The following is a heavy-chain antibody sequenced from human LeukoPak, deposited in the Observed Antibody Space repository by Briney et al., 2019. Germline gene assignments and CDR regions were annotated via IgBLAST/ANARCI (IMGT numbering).Heavy chain of an antibody. J-gene: IGHJ4*02. Sequence: GGSLRLSCAASGFTFSSYWMSWVRQAPGKGLEWVANINQDGSEKYYVDSVKGRFTISRDNAKNSLYLQMNSLRAEDTAVYYCARDFAVAGTELDHWGQGTLVTVSS. CDR3: ARDFAVAGTELDH. D-gene: IGHD6-19*01. CDR1: GFTFSSYW. V-gene: IGHV3-7*01. CDR2: INQDGSEK.